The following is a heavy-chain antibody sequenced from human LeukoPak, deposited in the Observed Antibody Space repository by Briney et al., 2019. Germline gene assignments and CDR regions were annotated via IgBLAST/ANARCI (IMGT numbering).Heavy chain of an antibody. J-gene: IGHJ4*02. V-gene: IGHV3-30*02. CDR2: IRYDGSNK. D-gene: IGHD3-22*01. Sequence: PGGSLRLSCAASGFTFSSYGMHWVRQAPGKGREWVAFIRYDGSNKYYADSVKGRFTISRDNSKNTLYLQMNSLRAEDTAVYYCAKDGGDVGYYYDSSGYFPTGFYYFDYWGQGTLVTVSS. CDR3: AKDGGDVGYYYDSSGYFPTGFYYFDY. CDR1: GFTFSSYG.